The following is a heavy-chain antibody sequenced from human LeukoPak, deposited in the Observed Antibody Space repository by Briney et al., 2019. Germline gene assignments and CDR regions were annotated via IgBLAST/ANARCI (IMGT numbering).Heavy chain of an antibody. J-gene: IGHJ4*02. V-gene: IGHV1-3*01. D-gene: IGHD5-12*01. Sequence: ASVKVSCKASGGTFSSYAISWVRQAPGQRLEWMGWINAGNGNTKYSQKFQGRVTITRDTSASTAYMELSSLRSEDTAVYYCARGVATGDYFDYWGQGTLVTVSS. CDR2: INAGNGNT. CDR3: ARGVATGDYFDY. CDR1: GGTFSSYA.